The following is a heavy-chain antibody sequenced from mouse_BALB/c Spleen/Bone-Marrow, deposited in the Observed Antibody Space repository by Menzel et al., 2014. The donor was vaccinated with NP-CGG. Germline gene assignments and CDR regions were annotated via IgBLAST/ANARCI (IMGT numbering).Heavy chain of an antibody. CDR1: GFTFSSYG. CDR3: AGDYYGSSDY. Sequence: DVMLVESGGGFVQPGGTLKLSCAASGFTFSSYGMSWLRQTPDNRLELVATINSNGGSTYYPDSVKGRFTISRDNAKNSLYLQMSSLKSEDTAMYYCAGDYYGSSDYWGQGTTLTVSS. V-gene: IGHV5-6-3*01. CDR2: INSNGGST. J-gene: IGHJ2*01. D-gene: IGHD1-1*01.